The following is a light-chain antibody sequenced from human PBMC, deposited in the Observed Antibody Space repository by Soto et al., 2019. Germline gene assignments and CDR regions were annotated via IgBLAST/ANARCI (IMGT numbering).Light chain of an antibody. Sequence: IQMTQSPSSLSASVRDRVTITCRTSQSISSYLNWYQHKPGKAPKLLIYDASSLESGVPSRFSGSGSGTEFTLTISSLQPDDFATYCCQQYNTYWTFGQGTKVDI. CDR1: QSISSY. J-gene: IGKJ1*01. CDR3: QQYNTYWT. V-gene: IGKV1-5*01. CDR2: DAS.